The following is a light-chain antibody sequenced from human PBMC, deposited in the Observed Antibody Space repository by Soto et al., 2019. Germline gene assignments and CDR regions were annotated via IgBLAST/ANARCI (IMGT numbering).Light chain of an antibody. V-gene: IGLV2-14*01. CDR2: EVN. J-gene: IGLJ1*01. CDR3: SSFSSGTTLFV. CDR1: NSDIGDWNY. Sequence: QSVLTQPASVSGSPGQSITISCTGANSDIGDWNYVSWYQQYPGKAPKVIIYEVNYRPSGVSYRFSGSKSGNTASLTISGFQAEDEADYYCSSFSSGTTLFVFGGGTKLTVL.